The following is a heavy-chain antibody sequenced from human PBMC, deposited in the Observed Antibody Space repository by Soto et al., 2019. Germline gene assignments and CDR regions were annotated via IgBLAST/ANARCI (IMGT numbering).Heavy chain of an antibody. CDR1: GFIFRNSA. D-gene: IGHD3-22*01. CDR2: ISYDGRKT. J-gene: IGHJ6*02. Sequence: QVQLVESGGGVVQPGRSLRLSCVASGFIFRNSAMHWVRHAPGKALEWLAVISYDGRKTYYADSLKGRITIPRDNSKNTLSLQLNSLRVDDTAGYYCARDPDGSGYWTYHYYGMDVWGQGTTVIVTS. CDR3: ARDPDGSGYWTYHYYGMDV. V-gene: IGHV3-30*04.